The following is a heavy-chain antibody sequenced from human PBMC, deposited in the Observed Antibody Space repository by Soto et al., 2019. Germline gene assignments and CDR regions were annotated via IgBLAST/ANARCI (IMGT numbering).Heavy chain of an antibody. Sequence: EVQLVESGGGLIQPGGSLRLSCAASGFTVSSNYMSWVRQAPGKGLEWVSVIYSGGSTYYADSVKGRFTISRDNSKNTLYLQMNSLRAGDTAVYYCARPNLYCSSTSCYDYWGQGTLVTVSS. J-gene: IGHJ4*02. CDR3: ARPNLYCSSTSCYDY. CDR2: IYSGGST. D-gene: IGHD2-2*01. CDR1: GFTVSSNY. V-gene: IGHV3-53*01.